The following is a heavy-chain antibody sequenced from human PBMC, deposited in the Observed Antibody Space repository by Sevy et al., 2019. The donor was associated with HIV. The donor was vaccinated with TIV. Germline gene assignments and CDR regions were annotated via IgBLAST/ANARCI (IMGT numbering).Heavy chain of an antibody. Sequence: ASVKVSCKASGYTFTGYYMHWVRQAPGQGLEWMGWMNPNSGGTNYAQKFQGRVTMTRDTSISTAYMELSRLRSDDTAVYYCARDALGARGVILYYYYYGMDVWGQGTTVTVSS. J-gene: IGHJ6*02. D-gene: IGHD3-10*01. CDR1: GYTFTGYY. V-gene: IGHV1-2*02. CDR2: MNPNSGGT. CDR3: ARDALGARGVILYYYYYGMDV.